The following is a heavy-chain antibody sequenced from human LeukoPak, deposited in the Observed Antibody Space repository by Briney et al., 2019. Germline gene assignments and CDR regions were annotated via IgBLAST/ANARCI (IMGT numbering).Heavy chain of an antibody. D-gene: IGHD1-26*01. Sequence: GGSLRLSCAASGFTFSSYEMNWVRQAPGKGLEWVSYISSSGSTIYYADSVKGRFTISRDNAKNSLYLQMNSLRAEDTAVYYCARASGSYYFDYWGQGTLVTVPS. CDR3: ARASGSYYFDY. CDR2: ISSSGSTI. J-gene: IGHJ4*02. V-gene: IGHV3-48*03. CDR1: GFTFSSYE.